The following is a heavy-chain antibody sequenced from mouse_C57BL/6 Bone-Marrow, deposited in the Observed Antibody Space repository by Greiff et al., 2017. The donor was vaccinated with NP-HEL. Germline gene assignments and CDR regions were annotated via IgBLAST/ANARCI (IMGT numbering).Heavy chain of an antibody. CDR2: LWWDDDK. CDR3: ARIALYYDDGSYYAMDY. CDR1: GFSLSTFGMG. J-gene: IGHJ4*01. Sequence: QVTLKECGPGILQPSQTLSLTCSFSGFSLSTFGMGVGWIRQPSGKGLEWLAHLWWDDDKYYNPALKSRLTISKGTSKTQVFLKIANVDTAETATYYCARIALYYDDGSYYAMDYWGQGTSVTVSS. D-gene: IGHD2-4*01. V-gene: IGHV8-8*01.